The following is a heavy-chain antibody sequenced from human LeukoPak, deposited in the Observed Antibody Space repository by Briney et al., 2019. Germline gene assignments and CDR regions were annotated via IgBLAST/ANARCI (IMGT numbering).Heavy chain of an antibody. CDR2: IRGSGGGT. CDR3: AKAGYDDRSAYCHVRYFDL. D-gene: IGHD3-22*01. V-gene: IGHV3-23*01. CDR1: GFTFSIYG. J-gene: IGHJ2*01. Sequence: PGGPLRLSCAASGFTFSIYGMSWVRQAPGRGLEWVSAIRGSGGGTYYADSVKGRFTVSRDNSKNTLYLQMNSLRAEDTAVYYCAKAGYDDRSAYCHVRYFDLWGSGTLVTISS.